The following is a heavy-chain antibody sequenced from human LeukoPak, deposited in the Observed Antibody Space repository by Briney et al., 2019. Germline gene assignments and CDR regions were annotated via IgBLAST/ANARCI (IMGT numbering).Heavy chain of an antibody. V-gene: IGHV4-38-2*01. J-gene: IGHJ3*02. CDR2: IYHSGST. CDR3: ARVRPYDYDSSGYYPHDAFDI. D-gene: IGHD3-22*01. CDR1: GYSISSGYN. Sequence: KPSETLSLTCAVSGYSISSGYNWGWSRPPPGKGLEWIRSIYHSGSTYYNPSLKGRVTISVDTSKNQFSLKLSSVTAADTAVYYCARVRPYDYDSSGYYPHDAFDIWGQRTMVTVSS.